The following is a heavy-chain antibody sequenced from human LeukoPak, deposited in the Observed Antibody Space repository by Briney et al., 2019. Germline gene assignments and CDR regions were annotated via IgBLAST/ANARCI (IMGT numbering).Heavy chain of an antibody. D-gene: IGHD3-10*01. CDR3: ARHLNYYFDY. Sequence: GGSLRLSCAASGFTFSTYWMHWFRQAPGKGLVWVSRISSDGSITSYADSVKGRFTISRDNAKNTLYLQMNSLRAEDTAVYYCARHLNYYFDYWGQGTLVTVSS. V-gene: IGHV3-74*01. J-gene: IGHJ4*02. CDR1: GFTFSTYW. CDR2: ISSDGSIT.